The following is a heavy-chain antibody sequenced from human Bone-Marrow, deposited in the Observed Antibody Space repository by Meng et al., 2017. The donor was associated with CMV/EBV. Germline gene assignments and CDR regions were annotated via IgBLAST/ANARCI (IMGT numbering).Heavy chain of an antibody. D-gene: IGHD6-13*01. J-gene: IGHJ6*02. CDR3: ARPSPPAESSTLYYYYGMDV. CDR1: GYSISSGYY. Sequence: SETLSLTCTVSGYSISSGYYWGWIRQPPGKGLEWIGSIYYSGSTYYNPSLKSRVTISVDTSKNQFSLKLSSVTAADTAVYYCARPSPPAESSTLYYYYGMDVWGQGTTVTVSS. V-gene: IGHV4-38-2*02. CDR2: IYYSGST.